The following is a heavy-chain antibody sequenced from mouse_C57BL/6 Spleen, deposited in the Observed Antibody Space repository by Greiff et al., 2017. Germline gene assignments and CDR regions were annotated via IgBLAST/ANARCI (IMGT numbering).Heavy chain of an antibody. D-gene: IGHD2-12*01. CDR1: GYTFTDYE. J-gene: IGHJ3*01. Sequence: QVQLKQSGAELVRPGASVTLSCKASGYTFTDYEMHWVKQTPVHGLEWIGAIDPETGGPAYNQKFKGKAILTADKSSSTAYMELRSLTSEDSAVYYCTDYRKGAYWGQGTLVTVSA. V-gene: IGHV1-15*01. CDR3: TDYRKGAY. CDR2: IDPETGGP.